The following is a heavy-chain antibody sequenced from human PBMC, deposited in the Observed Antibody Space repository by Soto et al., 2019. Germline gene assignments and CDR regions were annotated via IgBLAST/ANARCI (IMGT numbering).Heavy chain of an antibody. V-gene: IGHV3-30*18. D-gene: IGHD6-19*01. CDR1: GFTFSSYG. J-gene: IGHJ1*01. Sequence: QVQLVESGGGVVQPGRSLRLSCAASGFTFSSYGMHWVRQAPGKGLEWVAVISYDGSNKYYADSVKGRFTISRDNSKNTLYLQMNILRAEDAAVYSCAKDLGQWLGTRYFQYWGQGTLVTVSS. CDR2: ISYDGSNK. CDR3: AKDLGQWLGTRYFQY.